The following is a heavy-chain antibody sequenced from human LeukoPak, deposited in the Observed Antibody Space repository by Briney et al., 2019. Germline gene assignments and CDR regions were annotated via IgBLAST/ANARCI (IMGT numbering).Heavy chain of an antibody. D-gene: IGHD1-26*01. CDR2: IYPDDSDP. CDR3: ARHVSGSAADY. J-gene: IGHJ4*02. Sequence: GESLKISCKASGYNFTSYWIAWVRQMPGKGLEWMGIIYPDDSDPKYSPSFQGQVTLSADKSIRTAYLQWSSLQASDTAMYYCARHVSGSAADYWGQGTLVTVSS. V-gene: IGHV5-51*01. CDR1: GYNFTSYW.